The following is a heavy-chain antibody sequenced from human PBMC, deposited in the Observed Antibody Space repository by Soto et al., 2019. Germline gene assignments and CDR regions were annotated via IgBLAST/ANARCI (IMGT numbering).Heavy chain of an antibody. J-gene: IGHJ4*02. CDR3: ASSISWSDWYYAPDY. V-gene: IGHV4-61*01. Sequence: QVQLQESGPGLVKPSETLSLTCSVSDGTVSSGSYYWSWIRQPPGKGLEWIGHINYSGSTNYNPSLKSRVIISADTSKKQFSLRLSSVTAADTAVYYCASSISWSDWYYAPDYWGQGTLVTVSS. D-gene: IGHD6-19*01. CDR1: DGTVSSGSYY. CDR2: INYSGST.